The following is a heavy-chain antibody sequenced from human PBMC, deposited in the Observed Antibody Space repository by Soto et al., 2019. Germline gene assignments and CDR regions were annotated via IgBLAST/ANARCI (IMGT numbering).Heavy chain of an antibody. D-gene: IGHD3-22*01. CDR2: ISYDGSNK. CDR1: GFTFSSYA. Sequence: GGSLRLSCAASGFTFSSYAMHWVRQAPGKGLEWVAVISYDGSNKYYADSVKGRFTISRDNSKNTLYLQMNSLRAEDTAVYYCARDPSREIVVVISDYGMDVWGQGTTVTVSS. V-gene: IGHV3-30-3*01. J-gene: IGHJ6*02. CDR3: ARDPSREIVVVISDYGMDV.